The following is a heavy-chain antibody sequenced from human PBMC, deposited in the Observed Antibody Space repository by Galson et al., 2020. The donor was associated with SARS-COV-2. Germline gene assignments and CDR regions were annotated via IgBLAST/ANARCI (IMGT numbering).Heavy chain of an antibody. V-gene: IGHV2-5*02. CDR3: AYSSCYDILTGFSGYGY. J-gene: IGHJ4*02. Sequence: KMSGPTLVKPTQTLTLTCTFSGFSLSTSGVGVGWIRQPPGKALEWLALIYWDDDKRYSPSLKSRLTITKDTSKHQVVLTMTNMDPVDTATYYCAYSSCYDILTGFSGYGYWGQGTLVTVSS. D-gene: IGHD3-9*01. CDR2: IYWDDDK. CDR1: GFSLSTSGVG.